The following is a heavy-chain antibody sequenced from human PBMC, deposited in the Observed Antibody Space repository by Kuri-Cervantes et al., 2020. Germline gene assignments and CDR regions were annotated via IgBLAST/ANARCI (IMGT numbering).Heavy chain of an antibody. J-gene: IGHJ4*02. Sequence: GESLKISCAASGFTFSSYSMNWVRQAPGKGLEWVSYISSSSSTIYYADSVKGRFTISRDNAKNSLYLQMNSLRDEDTAVYYCARELYYYDSSGYYPIDYWDQGTLVTVSS. D-gene: IGHD3-22*01. CDR1: GFTFSSYS. CDR2: ISSSSSTI. CDR3: ARELYYYDSSGYYPIDY. V-gene: IGHV3-48*02.